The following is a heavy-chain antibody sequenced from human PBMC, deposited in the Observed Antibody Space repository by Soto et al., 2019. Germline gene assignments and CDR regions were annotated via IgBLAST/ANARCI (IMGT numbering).Heavy chain of an antibody. J-gene: IGHJ6*02. V-gene: IGHV3-23*01. D-gene: IGHD1-1*01. Sequence: EVQLLESGGGLVQPGGSLRLSCAASGFTFSTYAMNWGRQAPGNGLEWVSAISGSGGSIHYADSVKGRFTISRAQSKNPVSPQKNRLTNQDTGVYQRVKGYWKGGVWGPGTTVTVSS. CDR3: VKGYWKGGV. CDR2: ISGSGGSI. CDR1: GFTFSTYA.